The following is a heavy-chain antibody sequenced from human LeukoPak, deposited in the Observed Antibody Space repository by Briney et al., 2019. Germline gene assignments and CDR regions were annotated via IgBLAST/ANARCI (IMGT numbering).Heavy chain of an antibody. J-gene: IGHJ3*02. V-gene: IGHV2-5*02. CDR2: IYWDDDS. D-gene: IGHD5-18*01. CDR1: GVSLRTSGGG. Sequence: ESGPTLVKPTQTLTLTCSLSGVSLRTSGGGVGWIRQPPGKALEWLSLIYWDDDSRYSPSLKSRLTIAKDTSKNQVVLTLTNMDSVDTATYYCAHSQVFSYGSFHDAYDIWGLGMLVTVSS. CDR3: AHSQVFSYGSFHDAYDI.